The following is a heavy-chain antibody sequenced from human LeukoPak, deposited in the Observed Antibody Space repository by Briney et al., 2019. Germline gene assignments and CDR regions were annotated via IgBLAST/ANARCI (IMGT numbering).Heavy chain of an antibody. CDR2: IIPIFGTA. D-gene: IGHD3-22*01. V-gene: IGHV1-69*13. Sequence: SVKVSCKASGGTFSSYAISWVRQAPGQGLEWMGGIIPIFGTANYAQKFQGRVTITADESTSTAYMELSSLRSEDTAVYYCARGDYYDSSGYYLLYYFDYWGQGTLSPSPQ. CDR3: ARGDYYDSSGYYLLYYFDY. J-gene: IGHJ4*02. CDR1: GGTFSSYA.